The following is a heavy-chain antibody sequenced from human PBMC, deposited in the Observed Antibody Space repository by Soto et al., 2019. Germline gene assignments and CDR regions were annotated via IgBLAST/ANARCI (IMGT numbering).Heavy chain of an antibody. CDR3: ARAVAVPADFDY. Sequence: ASVKVSCKASGYTFTCYAMHWVRQAPGQRLEWMGWINAGNGNTKYSQKVQGRVTITRDTSASTAYMELSSLRSEDTAVYYCARAVAVPADFDYWGPGTLVTVSS. CDR2: INAGNGNT. CDR1: GYTFTCYA. D-gene: IGHD6-19*01. J-gene: IGHJ4*02. V-gene: IGHV1-3*01.